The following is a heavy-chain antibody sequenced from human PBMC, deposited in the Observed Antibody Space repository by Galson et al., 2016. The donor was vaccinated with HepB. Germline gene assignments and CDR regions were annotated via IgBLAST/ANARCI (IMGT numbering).Heavy chain of an antibody. Sequence: SLRLSCAASGFTFSSYGMHWVRQVSGKGLEWVSVIGTSGVTFYPGSVKGRFTVSRENAKNSLYLEMSGLSAADTAVYYCARGGGRMDTGDLLLDYWGLGILVTVSS. CDR1: GFTFSSYG. CDR2: IGTSGVT. CDR3: ARGGGRMDTGDLLLDY. D-gene: IGHD2-21*02. V-gene: IGHV3-13*01. J-gene: IGHJ4*02.